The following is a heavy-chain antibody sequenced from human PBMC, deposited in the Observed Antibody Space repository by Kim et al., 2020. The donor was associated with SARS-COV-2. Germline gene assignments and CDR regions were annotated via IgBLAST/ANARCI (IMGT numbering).Heavy chain of an antibody. D-gene: IGHD2-15*01. V-gene: IGHV4-34*01. J-gene: IGHJ4*02. CDR3: ATHSWGPYYFDY. Sequence: NYNPSLKSRVPISVAPSKNQFSLKLSSVTAADTAVYDCATHSWGPYYFDYWGQGTLVTVSS.